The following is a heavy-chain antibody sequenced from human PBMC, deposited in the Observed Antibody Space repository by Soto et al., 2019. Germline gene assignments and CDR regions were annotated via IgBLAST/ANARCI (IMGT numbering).Heavy chain of an antibody. J-gene: IGHJ6*02. Sequence: SVKVSCKASGGTFSSYAISWVRQAPGQGLEWMEGIIPIFGTANYAQKFQGRVTITADESTSTAYMELSSLRSEDTAVYYCARAGYKTTPYYYYGMDVWGQGPTVTVSS. CDR3: ARAGYKTTPYYYYGMDV. V-gene: IGHV1-69*13. CDR1: GGTFSSYA. CDR2: IIPIFGTA. D-gene: IGHD1-20*01.